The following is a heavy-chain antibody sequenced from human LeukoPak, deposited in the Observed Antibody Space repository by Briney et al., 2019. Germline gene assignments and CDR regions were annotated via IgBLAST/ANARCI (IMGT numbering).Heavy chain of an antibody. CDR1: GYTFPSYG. D-gene: IGHD3-16*01. Sequence: SVKVSCKASGYTFPSYGISWVRQAPGQGLEWMGWISAYNGNTNYAPKLQGRVTMTTDTSTSTAYMELRSLRSDDTAVYYCARGGRARDYYYYYYMDVWGKGTTVTVSS. CDR3: ARGGRARDYYYYYYMDV. J-gene: IGHJ6*03. V-gene: IGHV1-18*01. CDR2: ISAYNGNT.